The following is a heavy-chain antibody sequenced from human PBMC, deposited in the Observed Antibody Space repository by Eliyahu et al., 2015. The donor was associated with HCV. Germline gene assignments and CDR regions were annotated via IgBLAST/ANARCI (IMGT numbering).Heavy chain of an antibody. V-gene: IGHV3-49*02. J-gene: IGHJ4*02. CDR3: TRVLEWLPLPDY. CDR2: IRSKAYGGTT. D-gene: IGHD5-12*01. Sequence: GFIRSKAYGGTTEYAASVKGRFTISRDDSKSIAYLQMNSLKTEDTAVYYCTRVLEWLPLPDYWGQGTLVTVSS.